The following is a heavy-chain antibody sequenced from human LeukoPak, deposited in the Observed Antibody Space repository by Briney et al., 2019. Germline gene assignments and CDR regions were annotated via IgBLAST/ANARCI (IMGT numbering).Heavy chain of an antibody. Sequence: GSLRLSCAASGFTFSSYWMSWVRQAPGKGLEWVANIKQDGSEKYYVDSVKGRFTISRDNAKNSLYLQMNSLRAEDTAVYYCARQTGTTVAGFDYWGQGTLVTVSS. CDR3: ARQTGTTVAGFDY. CDR2: IKQDGSEK. V-gene: IGHV3-7*01. CDR1: GFTFSSYW. D-gene: IGHD1-7*01. J-gene: IGHJ4*02.